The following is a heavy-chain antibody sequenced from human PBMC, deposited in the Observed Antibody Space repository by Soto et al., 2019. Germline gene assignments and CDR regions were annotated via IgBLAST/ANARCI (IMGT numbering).Heavy chain of an antibody. V-gene: IGHV3-33*01. J-gene: IGHJ4*02. CDR2: IWYDGSNK. CDR1: GFTFSSYG. CDR3: AREGSSSSLDY. Sequence: GGSLRLSCAASGFTFSSYGMHWVRQAPGKGLEWVAVIWYDGSNKYYADSVKGRFTISRDNSKNTLHLQMNSLRAEDTAVYYCAREGSSSSLDYWGQGTLVTVSS. D-gene: IGHD6-6*01.